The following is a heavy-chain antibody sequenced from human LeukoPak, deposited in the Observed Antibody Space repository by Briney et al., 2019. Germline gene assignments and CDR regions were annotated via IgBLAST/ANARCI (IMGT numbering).Heavy chain of an antibody. Sequence: GGSLRLSCAASGFTFSSYSMNWIRQAPGKGLEWVSSISSSTSYIYYADSVKGRFTISKDNAKNSLYLQMNSLRAEDTAVYYCARAGGSTVSHSDYWGQGTLVAVSS. CDR3: ARAGGSTVSHSDY. J-gene: IGHJ4*02. CDR1: GFTFSSYS. D-gene: IGHD4-17*01. V-gene: IGHV3-21*01. CDR2: ISSSTSYI.